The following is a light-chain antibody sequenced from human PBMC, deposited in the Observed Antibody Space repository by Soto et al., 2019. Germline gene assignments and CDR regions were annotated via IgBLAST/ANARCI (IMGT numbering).Light chain of an antibody. V-gene: IGLV4-69*01. CDR2: LNSDGSH. Sequence: QSVRTQSPSASASLGASVKGTCTLSSGHSSYAIAWHQQQPEKGPRYLMKLNSDGSHNKGDGIPDRFSGSSSGAERYLTISSRQSEDEADYYCQTWDTGSVIFGGATKLTVL. CDR1: SGHSSYA. J-gene: IGLJ2*01. CDR3: QTWDTGSVI.